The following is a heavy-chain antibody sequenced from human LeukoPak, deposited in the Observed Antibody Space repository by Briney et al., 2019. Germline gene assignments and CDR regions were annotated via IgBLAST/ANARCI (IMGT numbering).Heavy chain of an antibody. V-gene: IGHV3-48*04. CDR3: AGEYSGSSYYFDY. CDR2: ISSSSSTI. D-gene: IGHD1-26*01. CDR1: GFTFSSYS. Sequence: GGSLRLSRAASGFTFSSYSMNWVRQAPGKGLEWVSYISSSSSTIYYADSVKGRFTISRDNAKNSLYLQMNSLRAEDTAVYYCAGEYSGSSYYFDYWGQGTLVTVSS. J-gene: IGHJ4*02.